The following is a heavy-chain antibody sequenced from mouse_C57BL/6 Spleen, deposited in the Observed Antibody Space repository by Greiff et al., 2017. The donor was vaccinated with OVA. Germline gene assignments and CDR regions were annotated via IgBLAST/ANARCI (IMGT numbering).Heavy chain of an antibody. CDR1: GFTFSDYG. D-gene: IGHD2-5*01. V-gene: IGHV5-17*01. CDR3: ARQDYSNYEGYYYAMDY. Sequence: EVKLVESGGGLVKPGGSLKLSCAASGFTFSDYGMHWVRQAPEKGLEWVAYISSGSSTIYYADTVKGRFTISRDNAKNTLFLQMTSLRSEDTAMYYCARQDYSNYEGYYYAMDYWGQGTSVTVSS. J-gene: IGHJ4*01. CDR2: ISSGSSTI.